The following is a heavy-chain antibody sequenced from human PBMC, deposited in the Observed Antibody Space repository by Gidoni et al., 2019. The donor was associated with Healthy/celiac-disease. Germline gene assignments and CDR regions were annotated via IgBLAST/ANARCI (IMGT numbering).Heavy chain of an antibody. J-gene: IGHJ4*02. CDR1: GFTFSSYS. D-gene: IGHD5-18*01. CDR3: AKDRSWIQLWVDY. CDR2: ISGSGGST. V-gene: IGHV3-23*01. Sequence: EVQLLESGGGLVQPGGSLRLSCAASGFTFSSYSMSWVRQAPGKGLEWFSAISGSGGSTYYADSVKGRFTISRDNSKNTLYLQMNSLRAEDTAVYYCAKDRSWIQLWVDYWGQGTLVTVSS.